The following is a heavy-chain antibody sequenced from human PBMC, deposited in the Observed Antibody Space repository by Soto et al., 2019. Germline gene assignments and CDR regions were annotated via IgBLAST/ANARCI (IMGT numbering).Heavy chain of an antibody. D-gene: IGHD2-8*01. J-gene: IGHJ3*02. CDR2: INPSGGST. V-gene: IGHV1-46*04. CDR3: ARSRLMVYDAFDI. Sequence: QVQLVQSGAEVKKPGASVKLSCKASGYTFTSYYMHWVRQAPGQGLEWMGVINPSGGSTSYAQKLQGRVTXTXDXXTSTGYMELSSLRSEDTAVYYCARSRLMVYDAFDIWGHGTTVTVSS. CDR1: GYTFTSYY.